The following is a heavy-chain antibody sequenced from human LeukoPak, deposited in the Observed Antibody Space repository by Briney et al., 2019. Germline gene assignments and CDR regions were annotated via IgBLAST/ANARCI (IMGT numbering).Heavy chain of an antibody. J-gene: IGHJ5*02. V-gene: IGHV5-51*01. D-gene: IGHD1-7*01. CDR3: ARRNFTSVWFDP. CDR2: TYPAGSQT. Sequence: GESLKISCKASSYSFSNYWIGWVRQMPGKGLEWMGITYPAGSQTIYFPSFEGQVTISVDKSTSTAYLQWSTLKASDTAMYYCARRNFTSVWFDPWGQGTLVTVSS. CDR1: SYSFSNYW.